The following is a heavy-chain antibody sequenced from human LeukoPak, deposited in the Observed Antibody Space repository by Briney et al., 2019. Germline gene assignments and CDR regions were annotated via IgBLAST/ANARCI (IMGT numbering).Heavy chain of an antibody. CDR2: ISSSSSTI. CDR3: ARGAYYYED. J-gene: IGHJ4*02. Sequence: GGSLRLSCAASGFTFSSHSMNWVRQAPGKGLEWVSYISSSSSTIYYADSVKGRFAISRDNAKNSLYLQMNSLRAEDTAVYYCARGAYYYEDWGQGTLVTVSS. CDR1: GFTFSSHS. V-gene: IGHV3-48*01. D-gene: IGHD3-22*01.